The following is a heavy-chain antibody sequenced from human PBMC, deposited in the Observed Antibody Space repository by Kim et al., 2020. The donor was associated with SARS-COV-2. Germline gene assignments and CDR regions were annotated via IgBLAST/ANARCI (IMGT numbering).Heavy chain of an antibody. CDR2: IYYSEST. D-gene: IGHD3-22*01. V-gene: IGHV4-31*03. CDR1: GGSISSGGYY. J-gene: IGHJ4*02. Sequence: SETLSLTCTVSGGSISSGGYYWSWLRQHPGKGLEWIGYIYYSESTYYNSAIKRRVTKSVNTSKNQFSRKLSSVTAADTAGYYCARGRELYYYDSSGYHYFDSWGQGTLGTVSS. CDR3: ARGRELYYYDSSGYHYFDS.